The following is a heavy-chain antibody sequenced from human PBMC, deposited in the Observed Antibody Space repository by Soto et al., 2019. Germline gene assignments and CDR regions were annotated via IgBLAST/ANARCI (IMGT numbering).Heavy chain of an antibody. CDR2: ISAYNGNT. CDR1: GYTFTSYG. J-gene: IGHJ4*02. D-gene: IGHD3-10*01. V-gene: IGHV1-18*04. CDR3: ARDGSGSYYNSPFDY. Sequence: ASVKVSCKXSGYTFTSYGISWVRQAPGQGLEWMGWISAYNGNTNYAQKLQGRVTMTTDTSTSTAYMELRSLRSDDTAVYYCARDGSGSYYNSPFDYWGQGTLVTVS.